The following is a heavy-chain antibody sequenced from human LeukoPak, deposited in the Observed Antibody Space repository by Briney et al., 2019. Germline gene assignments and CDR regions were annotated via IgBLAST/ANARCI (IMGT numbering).Heavy chain of an antibody. J-gene: IGHJ4*02. V-gene: IGHV1-69*04. D-gene: IGHD3-22*01. Sequence: ASVKVSCKASGGTFSSYAISWVRQAPGQGLEWMRRIIPILGIANYAQKFQGRVTISADKSTSTAYMELSSLKSEDTAVYYCARESLGGYYIFDYWGQGTLVTVSS. CDR3: ARESLGGYYIFDY. CDR2: IIPILGIA. CDR1: GGTFSSYA.